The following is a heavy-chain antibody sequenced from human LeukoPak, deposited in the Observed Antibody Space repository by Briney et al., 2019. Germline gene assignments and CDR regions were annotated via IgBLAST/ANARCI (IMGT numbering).Heavy chain of an antibody. CDR1: CVSFSCYY. CDR2: INQSGNT. D-gene: IGHD4-23*01. Sequence: SETLSLTCAVYCVSFSCYYWSWIRQPPGRVREWSGEINQSGNTNYNPSLKSRVTISVDTSKNQFSLKLRSVTAEDTAVYYCARVRTIRYGGNSLGASSVKRYYFDYWGQGTLVTVSS. V-gene: IGHV4-34*01. J-gene: IGHJ4*02. CDR3: ARVRTIRYGGNSLGASSVKRYYFDY.